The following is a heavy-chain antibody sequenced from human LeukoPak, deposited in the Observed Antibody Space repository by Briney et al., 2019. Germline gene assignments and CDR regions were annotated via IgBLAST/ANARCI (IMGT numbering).Heavy chain of an antibody. D-gene: IGHD1/OR15-1a*01. V-gene: IGHV3-21*01. CDR1: GFTFSTYT. CDR3: ARVRTMGMSDY. CDR2: IGSSGYYI. J-gene: IGHJ4*02. Sequence: GGSLRLSCAASGFTFSTYTMNWVRQAPGKGLEWVSCIGSSGYYIYYADSVKGRFTISRDNANNSLYLHMNSLRAEDTAVYYCARVRTMGMSDYWGQGTLVTVSS.